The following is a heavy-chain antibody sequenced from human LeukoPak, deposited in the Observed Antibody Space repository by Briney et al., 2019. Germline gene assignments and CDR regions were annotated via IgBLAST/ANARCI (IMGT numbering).Heavy chain of an antibody. CDR3: ARDIGWDDSSGYYGWSDY. CDR2: INPNSGGT. J-gene: IGHJ4*02. Sequence: GASVKVSCKASGYTFTGYYMHWVRQAPGQGLEWMGWINPNSGGTNYAQKFQGRVTMTRDTSISTAYMELSRLRSDDTAVYYCARDIGWDDSSGYYGWSDYWGQGTLVTVSS. V-gene: IGHV1-2*02. CDR1: GYTFTGYY. D-gene: IGHD3-22*01.